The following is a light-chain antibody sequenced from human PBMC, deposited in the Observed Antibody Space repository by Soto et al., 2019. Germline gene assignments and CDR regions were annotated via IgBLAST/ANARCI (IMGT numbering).Light chain of an antibody. Sequence: EIVMTQSPATLSVPPGERATLSCRASQSVSTNLAWYQQKPGQAPRLLIYGTSTRATGIPARFSGSGSGTEFTLTISSLQSEDFAIYYCQHYNNWPLTFGGGTKVDIK. CDR2: GTS. J-gene: IGKJ4*01. V-gene: IGKV3-15*01. CDR3: QHYNNWPLT. CDR1: QSVSTN.